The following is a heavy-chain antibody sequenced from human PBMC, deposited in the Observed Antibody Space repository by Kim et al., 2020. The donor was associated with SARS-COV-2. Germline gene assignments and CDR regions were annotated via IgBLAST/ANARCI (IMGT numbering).Heavy chain of an antibody. Sequence: ADTVKGRLPISKDNAKNSLYLTMNSLRAEDTAVYYCAGSLGENYYYGMDVWGQGTTVTVSS. CDR3: AGSLGENYYYGMDV. J-gene: IGHJ6*02. V-gene: IGHV3-11*04. D-gene: IGHD2-15*01.